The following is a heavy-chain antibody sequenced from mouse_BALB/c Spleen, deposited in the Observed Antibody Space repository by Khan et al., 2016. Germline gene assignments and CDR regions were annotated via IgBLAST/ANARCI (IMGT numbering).Heavy chain of an antibody. V-gene: IGHV3-2*02. J-gene: IGHJ1*01. Sequence: EVQLVESGPGLVKPSQSLSLTCTVTGYSITSDYAWNWIRQFPGNKLEWMGYISYSGSTSYNPSLKSRISVTRDTSNNQFFLQLNSVTTEDTATYYCSRRPYGSSYWYFDVWGAGTTVTVSS. D-gene: IGHD1-1*01. CDR1: GYSITSDYA. CDR2: ISYSGST. CDR3: SRRPYGSSYWYFDV.